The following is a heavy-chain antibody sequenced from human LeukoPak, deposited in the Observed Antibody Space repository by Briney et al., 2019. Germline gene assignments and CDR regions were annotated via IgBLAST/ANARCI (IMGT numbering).Heavy chain of an antibody. Sequence: SETLSLTCTVSGGSIITYYWTWIRQPPGKGLEWIGYIYYSGSTNYNPSLKSRVTISVDTSKNQFSLKLSSVTAADTAVYYCARDSSRSYGRDDVFDIWGQGTMVTVSS. V-gene: IGHV4-59*01. D-gene: IGHD5-18*01. CDR2: IYYSGST. CDR3: ARDSSRSYGRDDVFDI. J-gene: IGHJ3*02. CDR1: GGSIITYY.